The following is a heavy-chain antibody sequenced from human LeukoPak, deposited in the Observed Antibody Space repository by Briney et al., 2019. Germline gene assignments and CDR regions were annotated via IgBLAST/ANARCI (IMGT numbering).Heavy chain of an antibody. J-gene: IGHJ3*02. V-gene: IGHV4-59*01. CDR3: ARSLSDCTNGVCYDAFDI. Sequence: SETLSLTCTVSGXSISSYYWSWIRQPPGKGLECIGYIYYSGSTNYNPSLKSRVTISVDTSKNQFSLKLSSVTAADTAVYYCARSLSDCTNGVCYDAFDIWGQGTMVTVSS. CDR2: IYYSGST. D-gene: IGHD2-8*01. CDR1: GXSISSYY.